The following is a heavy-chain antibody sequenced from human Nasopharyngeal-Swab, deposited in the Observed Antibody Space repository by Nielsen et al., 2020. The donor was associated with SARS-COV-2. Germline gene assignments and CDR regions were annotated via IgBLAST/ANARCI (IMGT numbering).Heavy chain of an antibody. CDR2: IKQDGSKK. Sequence: GESLKISCAASGFTFSNYWMTWVRQAPGKGLEWVANIKQDGSKKNYVDSVKGRFTISRDNSKSTLYLQMNSLRAEDTAEYFCAKDGVRLNGIDVWGQGTTVTVSS. CDR3: AKDGVRLNGIDV. D-gene: IGHD3-16*01. J-gene: IGHJ6*02. V-gene: IGHV3-7*05. CDR1: GFTFSNYW.